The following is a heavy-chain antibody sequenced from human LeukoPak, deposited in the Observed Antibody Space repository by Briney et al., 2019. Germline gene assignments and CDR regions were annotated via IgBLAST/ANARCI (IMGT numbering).Heavy chain of an antibody. D-gene: IGHD2-2*01. Sequence: PSQTLSHTCTVSGGSISSGSYYWSWIRQPAGKGLEWMGRIYTSGSTNYNPSLKSRVTISVDTSKNQFSLKLSSVTAADTAVYYCARDERYCSSTSCYFRFDPWGQGTLVTVSS. V-gene: IGHV4-61*02. J-gene: IGHJ5*02. CDR3: ARDERYCSSTSCYFRFDP. CDR1: GGSISSGSYY. CDR2: IYTSGST.